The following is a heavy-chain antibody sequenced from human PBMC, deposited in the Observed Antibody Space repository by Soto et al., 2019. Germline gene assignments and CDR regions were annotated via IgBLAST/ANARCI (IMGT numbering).Heavy chain of an antibody. CDR3: ARRGYSGYEIDY. Sequence: EVQLVESGGGLVQPGGSLRLSCAASGFTFSSYAMHCVRQAPGKGLEYVSDISSNGGSTYYANSVKGRFTIYRDNSKNTLYLQMGSLRAEDMAVYYCARRGYSGYEIDYWGQGTLVTVSS. D-gene: IGHD5-12*01. CDR1: GFTFSSYA. CDR2: ISSNGGST. V-gene: IGHV3-64*01. J-gene: IGHJ4*02.